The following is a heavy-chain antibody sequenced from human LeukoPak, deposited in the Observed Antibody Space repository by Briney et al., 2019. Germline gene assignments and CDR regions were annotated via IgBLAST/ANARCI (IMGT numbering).Heavy chain of an antibody. V-gene: IGHV1-2*02. J-gene: IGHJ3*02. CDR1: GYTFTGYY. CDR2: INPNSGGT. Sequence: GASVKVSCKASGYTFTGYYMHWVRQAPGQGLEWMGWINPNSGGTNYAQKFQGRVTMTRDTSISTACMELSRLRSDDTAVYYCARDGVPAATDAFDIWGQGTMVTVSS. CDR3: ARDGVPAATDAFDI. D-gene: IGHD2-2*01.